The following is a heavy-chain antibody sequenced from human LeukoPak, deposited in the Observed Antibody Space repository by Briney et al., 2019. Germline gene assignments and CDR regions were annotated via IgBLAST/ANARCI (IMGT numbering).Heavy chain of an antibody. D-gene: IGHD3-22*01. V-gene: IGHV4-59*01. Sequence: PSETLSLTCTVSGGSISNYYWSWIRRPPGKGLEWIGYIYYSGSTNYNPSLKSRVTISVDTSKNQFSLKLSSVTAADTAVYYCTSYYYDSRSWFDPWGQGTLVTVSS. CDR2: IYYSGST. J-gene: IGHJ5*02. CDR1: GGSISNYY. CDR3: TSYYYDSRSWFDP.